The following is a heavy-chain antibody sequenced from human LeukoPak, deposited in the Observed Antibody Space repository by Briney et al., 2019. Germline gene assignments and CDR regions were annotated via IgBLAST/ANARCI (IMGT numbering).Heavy chain of an antibody. Sequence: GGSPRLSCTASGLTLSTSGFNWVRQAPGKGLEWVASIGPTGSDRYHADSIKGRFTISRDNANNFLYLQMNSLRAEDTAVYYCATETNGRHYDYWGQGTLLTVSS. V-gene: IGHV3-21*06. CDR1: GLTLSTSG. CDR2: IGPTGSDR. D-gene: IGHD1-14*01. J-gene: IGHJ4*02. CDR3: ATETNGRHYDY.